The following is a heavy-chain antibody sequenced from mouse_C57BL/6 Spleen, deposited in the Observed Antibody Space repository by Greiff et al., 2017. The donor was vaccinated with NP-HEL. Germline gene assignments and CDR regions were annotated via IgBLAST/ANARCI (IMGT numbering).Heavy chain of an antibody. Sequence: VQLQQSGPELVKPGASVKISCKASGYAFSSSWMNWVKQRPGKGLEWIGRIYPGDGDTNYNGKFKGKATLTADKSSSTAYMQLSSLTSEDSAVYFCARPHYGSSLAWFAYWGQGTLVTVSA. CDR1: GYAFSSSW. D-gene: IGHD1-1*01. J-gene: IGHJ3*01. V-gene: IGHV1-82*01. CDR3: ARPHYGSSLAWFAY. CDR2: IYPGDGDT.